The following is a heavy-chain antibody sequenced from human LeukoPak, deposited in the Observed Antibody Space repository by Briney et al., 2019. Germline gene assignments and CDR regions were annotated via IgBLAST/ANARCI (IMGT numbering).Heavy chain of an antibody. CDR1: GGSFSGYY. CDR3: ARGTAMVIPFDY. CDR2: INHSGST. J-gene: IGHJ4*02. Sequence: KPSETLSLTCAVYGGSFSGYYWSWIRQPPGKGLEWIGEINHSGSTNYNPSLKSRVTISVDTSKNQFSLKLSSVTAADTAVYYCARGTAMVIPFDYWGQGTLVTVSS. D-gene: IGHD5-18*01. V-gene: IGHV4-34*01.